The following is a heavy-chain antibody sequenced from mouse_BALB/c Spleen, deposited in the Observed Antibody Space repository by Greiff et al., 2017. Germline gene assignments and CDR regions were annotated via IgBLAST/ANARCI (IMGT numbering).Heavy chain of an antibody. Sequence: VQLQQSGTVLARPGASVKMSCKASGYSFTSYWMHWVKQRPGQGLEWIGAIYPGNSDTSYNQKFKGKAKLTAVTSASTAYMELSSLTNEDSAVYYCTRSAAYDYDVRFAYWGQGTLVTVSA. CDR1: GYSFTSYW. D-gene: IGHD2-4*01. CDR3: TRSAAYDYDVRFAY. V-gene: IGHV1-5*01. J-gene: IGHJ3*01. CDR2: IYPGNSDT.